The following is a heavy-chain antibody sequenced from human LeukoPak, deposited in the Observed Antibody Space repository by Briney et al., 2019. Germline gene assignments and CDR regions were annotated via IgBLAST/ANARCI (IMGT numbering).Heavy chain of an antibody. Sequence: GGSLRLSCAASGFTFSSYWMSWVRQAPGKGLEWVANIKQDGSEKYYVDSVKGRFTISRDNAKNSLYLQMNSLRAEDTAVYYCARGASYYDSSGYYYSTDYWGQGTLVTVSS. V-gene: IGHV3-7*03. CDR3: ARGASYYDSSGYYYSTDY. D-gene: IGHD3-22*01. CDR2: IKQDGSEK. J-gene: IGHJ4*02. CDR1: GFTFSSYW.